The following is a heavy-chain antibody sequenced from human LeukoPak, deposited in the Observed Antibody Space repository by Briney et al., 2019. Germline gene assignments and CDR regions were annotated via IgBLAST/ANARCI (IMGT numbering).Heavy chain of an antibody. J-gene: IGHJ4*02. D-gene: IGHD2-2*02. V-gene: IGHV4-39*07. CDR1: GGSISSSSYY. Sequence: SETLSLTCTVSGGSISSSSYYWGWIRQPPGKGLEWIGSIYYSGSTYYNPSLKSRVTISVDTSKNQFSLKMSSVPDADTAVYYCARDRLLYPFDYWGQGNLVTVSS. CDR3: ARDRLLYPFDY. CDR2: IYYSGST.